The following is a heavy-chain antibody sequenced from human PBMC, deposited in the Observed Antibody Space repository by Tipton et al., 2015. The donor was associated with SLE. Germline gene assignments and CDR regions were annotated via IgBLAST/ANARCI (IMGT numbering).Heavy chain of an antibody. CDR1: GFPVSNYA. V-gene: IGHV3-23*01. D-gene: IGHD3-10*01. CDR2: MISNGDTT. J-gene: IGHJ4*02. CDR3: AKVHTSGSQYLDD. Sequence: SLRLSCAASGFPVSNYAMTWVRQAPGKGLEWASTMISNGDTTWYPDSVKGRFTISRDNSQNTLYLQMSSLSAEDTAMYYCAKVHTSGSQYLDDWGQGTLVAVSS.